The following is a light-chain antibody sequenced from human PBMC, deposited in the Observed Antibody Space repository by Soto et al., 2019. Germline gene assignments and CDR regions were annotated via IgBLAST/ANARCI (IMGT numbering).Light chain of an antibody. J-gene: IGLJ3*02. V-gene: IGLV3-21*04. CDR1: NIGSKN. CDR2: YDR. CDR3: QVWDDTRDHLV. Sequence: SYVLTQSPSVSVAPGKTARITCGGNNIGSKNVHWYQQKPGQAPILVIYYDRDRPSGIPERFSGSNSGNTATLTISRVEAGDEADYYCQVWDDTRDHLVFGGGTKLTVL.